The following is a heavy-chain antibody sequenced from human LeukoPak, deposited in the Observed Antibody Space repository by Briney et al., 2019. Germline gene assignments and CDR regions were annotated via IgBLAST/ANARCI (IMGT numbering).Heavy chain of an antibody. V-gene: IGHV1-8*01. CDR2: MNPNSGNT. CDR1: GCTFTSYD. D-gene: IGHD6-19*01. CDR3: ARKDSSGWYGSMSYGMDV. Sequence: ASVKVSCKASGCTFTSYDINWVRQATGQGLEWMGWMNPNSGNTGYAQKFQGRVTMTRNTSISTAYMELSSLRSEDTAVYYCARKDSSGWYGSMSYGMDVWGQGTTVTVSS. J-gene: IGHJ6*02.